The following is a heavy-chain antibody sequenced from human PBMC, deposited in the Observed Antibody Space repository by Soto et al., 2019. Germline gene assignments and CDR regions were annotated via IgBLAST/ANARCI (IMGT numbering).Heavy chain of an antibody. CDR2: ISGGGVTK. Sequence: EEQLLESGGGLVQPGGSLIVSCAASGFIFRNHAMTWVRQAPGKGLEWVSTISGGGVTKYYADSVKGRFTISRDNSKSTVFLQMNSLRAEDTALYYCAKDGHIWNFYYHMDVWGKGTAVTVSS. J-gene: IGHJ6*03. CDR3: AKDGHIWNFYYHMDV. CDR1: GFIFRNHA. V-gene: IGHV3-23*01. D-gene: IGHD3-3*02.